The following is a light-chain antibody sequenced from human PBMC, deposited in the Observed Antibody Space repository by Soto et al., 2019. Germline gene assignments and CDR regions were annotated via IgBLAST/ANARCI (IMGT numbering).Light chain of an antibody. CDR2: GHN. CDR1: SSSIGSNT. V-gene: IGLV1-44*01. J-gene: IGLJ2*01. Sequence: QSVLTQPPSASGTPGQRVTISCSGSSSSIGSNTVNWYQQLPGTAPKLLIYGHNQRPSGVPDRFSGSESGTSASLAISGLQSEDEADYYCAAWDDSLSGRVFGGGTKLTVL. CDR3: AAWDDSLSGRV.